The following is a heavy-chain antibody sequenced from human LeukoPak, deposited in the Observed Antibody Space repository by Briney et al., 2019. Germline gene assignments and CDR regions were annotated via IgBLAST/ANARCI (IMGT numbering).Heavy chain of an antibody. CDR1: GFTFSSSA. Sequence: GGSLRLSCAASGFTFSSSAMSWVRQAPGKGLEWVSGVSGGGSSTYYVDSVKGRFTISRDNSKNTLYLQMNSLRAEDTAMYYCAKGLFSSGWSGGYFDSWGQGTLVAVSS. D-gene: IGHD6-19*01. CDR3: AKGLFSSGWSGGYFDS. CDR2: VSGGGSST. J-gene: IGHJ4*02. V-gene: IGHV3-23*01.